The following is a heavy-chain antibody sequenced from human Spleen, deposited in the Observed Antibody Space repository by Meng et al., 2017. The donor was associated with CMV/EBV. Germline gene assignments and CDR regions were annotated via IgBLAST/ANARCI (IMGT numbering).Heavy chain of an antibody. V-gene: IGHV4-39*07. Sequence: SETLSLTCTVSGGSITSSAYFWGWIRQPPGKGLEWIGSIYYSGSTYYNPSLKSRITISVDTSKNQFSLKLSSVTAADTAVYYCARILRGEPTSDYWGQGTLVTVSS. CDR2: IYYSGST. D-gene: IGHD3-16*01. CDR1: GGSITSSAYF. CDR3: ARILRGEPTSDY. J-gene: IGHJ4*02.